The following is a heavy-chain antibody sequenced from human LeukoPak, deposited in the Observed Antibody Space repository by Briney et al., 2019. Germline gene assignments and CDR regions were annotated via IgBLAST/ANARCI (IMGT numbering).Heavy chain of an antibody. CDR3: ARDVGYSYGVYYYYGMDV. D-gene: IGHD5-18*01. Sequence: SETLSLTCTVSGGPISSSYWSWIRQPPGKGLEWIGFIYYSGNTNYNPSLKSRVIISVDMSKNQFSLKLSSVTAADTAVYYCARDVGYSYGVYYYYGMDVWGQGITVTVSS. J-gene: IGHJ6*02. CDR2: IYYSGNT. CDR1: GGPISSSY. V-gene: IGHV4-59*12.